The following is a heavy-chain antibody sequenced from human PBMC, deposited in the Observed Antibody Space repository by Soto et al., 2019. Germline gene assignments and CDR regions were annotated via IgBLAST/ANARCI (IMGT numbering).Heavy chain of an antibody. D-gene: IGHD5-12*01. V-gene: IGHV1-18*01. Sequence: ASVKVSCKASGYTFTSYGISWVRQAPGQGLEWMGWISAYNGNTNYAQKLQGRVTMTTDTSTSTAHMELRSLRSGDTAVYYCARTSVAQSEDYFDYWGQGTLVTVSS. CDR1: GYTFTSYG. CDR3: ARTSVAQSEDYFDY. CDR2: ISAYNGNT. J-gene: IGHJ4*02.